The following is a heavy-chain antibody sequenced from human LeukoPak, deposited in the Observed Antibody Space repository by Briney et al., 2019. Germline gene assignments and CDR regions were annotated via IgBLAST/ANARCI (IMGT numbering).Heavy chain of an antibody. Sequence: GESLKISCKGSGYSFTSYWIGWVRQMPGKGLEWMGIIYPGDSDTRYSPSFQGQVTISANKSISTAYLQWSSLKASDTAMYYCARQVTGSADAFDIWGQGTMVTVSS. CDR1: GYSFTSYW. CDR2: IYPGDSDT. D-gene: IGHD1-20*01. V-gene: IGHV5-51*01. J-gene: IGHJ3*02. CDR3: ARQVTGSADAFDI.